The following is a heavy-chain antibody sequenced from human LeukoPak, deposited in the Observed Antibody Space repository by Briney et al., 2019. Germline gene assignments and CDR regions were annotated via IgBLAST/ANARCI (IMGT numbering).Heavy chain of an antibody. CDR1: GFTFSSYA. Sequence: GGSLRLSCAASGFTFSSYAVSWVRQAPGKGLEWVSAISGSGGSTYYADSVKGRFTISRDNSKNTLYLQMNSLRAEDTAVYYCAKDQAGYSYGLFDYWGQGTLVTVSS. J-gene: IGHJ4*02. D-gene: IGHD5-18*01. V-gene: IGHV3-23*01. CDR2: ISGSGGST. CDR3: AKDQAGYSYGLFDY.